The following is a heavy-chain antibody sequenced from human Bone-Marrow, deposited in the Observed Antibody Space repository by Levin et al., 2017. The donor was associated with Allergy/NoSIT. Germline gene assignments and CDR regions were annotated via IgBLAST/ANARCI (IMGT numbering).Heavy chain of an antibody. V-gene: IGHV4-39*07. D-gene: IGHD3/OR15-3a*01. Sequence: SQTLSLTCTVSGGPISSNNYYWGWIRQTPGKGLEWIGSMHYSGSIYHNPSLKSRLTISVDTSKNQFSLRLSSVTAADTAIYYCVRGLRRVTIFGLVIAPGAFDIWGQGTMVIVSS. CDR1: GGPISSNNYY. CDR3: VRGLRRVTIFGLVIAPGAFDI. CDR2: MHYSGSI. J-gene: IGHJ3*02.